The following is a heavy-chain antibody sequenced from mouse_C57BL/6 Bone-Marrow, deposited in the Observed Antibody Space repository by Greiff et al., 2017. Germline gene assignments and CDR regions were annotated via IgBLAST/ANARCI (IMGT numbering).Heavy chain of an antibody. V-gene: IGHV3-6*01. J-gene: IGHJ1*03. CDR1: GYSITSGYY. D-gene: IGHD4-1*01. CDR3: ARAGREWYFDV. Sequence: EVKLVESGPGLVQPSQSLSLTCSVTGYSITSGYYWNWIRQFPGNKLEWMGYISNDGSNNYNPSLKNRISITRDTSKNQFFLKLNSVTTEDTATYYCARAGREWYFDVWGTGTTVTVSS. CDR2: ISNDGSN.